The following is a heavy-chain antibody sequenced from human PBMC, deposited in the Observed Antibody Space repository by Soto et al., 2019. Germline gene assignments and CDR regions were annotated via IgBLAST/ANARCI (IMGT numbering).Heavy chain of an antibody. D-gene: IGHD2-8*01. CDR3: ARGMGRYFDL. Sequence: QVQLQESGPGLVKPSETLSLTCTFSGDFISNFYWSWIRQPAGKGLQSLGRISASGRSNYNPNLQSRVAMSLDTSKNQFSLRLTSLSAADTAVYFCARGMGRYFDLWGRGTLVTVFS. CDR2: ISASGRS. V-gene: IGHV4-4*07. CDR1: GDFISNFY. J-gene: IGHJ2*01.